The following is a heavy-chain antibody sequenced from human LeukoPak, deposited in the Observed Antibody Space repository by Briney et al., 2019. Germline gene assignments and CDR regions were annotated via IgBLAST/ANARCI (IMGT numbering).Heavy chain of an antibody. J-gene: IGHJ5*02. Sequence: SETLSLTCAVYGGSFSGYYWSWLRQPPGKGLEWIGEINHSGSTNYNPSLKSRVTISVESSNNQFSLKLCSVTAADTAVYYCARGPVPAAKVSWFDPWGQGTLVTVSS. V-gene: IGHV4-34*01. CDR1: GGSFSGYY. D-gene: IGHD2-2*01. CDR3: ARGPVPAAKVSWFDP. CDR2: INHSGST.